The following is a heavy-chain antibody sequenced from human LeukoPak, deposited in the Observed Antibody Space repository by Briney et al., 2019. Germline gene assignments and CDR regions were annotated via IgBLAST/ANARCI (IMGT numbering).Heavy chain of an antibody. CDR2: ITSNGNSV. CDR3: ARAGVDTSGYYYQGFDY. D-gene: IGHD3-3*01. V-gene: IGHV3-11*04. J-gene: IGHJ4*02. CDR1: GFTFSDYY. Sequence: SGGSLRLSCAASGFTFSDYYMGWIRQAPGKGLEWVSYITSNGNSVYYAASVKGRFTISRDNAKNSLYLQVNSLTAEDTAMYYCARAGVDTSGYYYQGFDYWGQGTLVTVSS.